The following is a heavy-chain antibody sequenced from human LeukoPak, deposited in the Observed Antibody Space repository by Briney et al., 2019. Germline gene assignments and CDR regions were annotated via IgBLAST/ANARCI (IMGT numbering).Heavy chain of an antibody. V-gene: IGHV4-4*07. D-gene: IGHD3-22*01. J-gene: IGHJ4*02. CDR2: IHTSGST. CDR3: ARDRYYYDSSGYSLDY. Sequence: SETLSLTCTVSGVSISSYYWSWIRQPAGKGLEWIGRIHTSGSTNYNPSLKSRVTMSVDTSKNQFSLKLSSVTAADTAVYYCARDRYYYDSSGYSLDYWGQGTLVTVSS. CDR1: GVSISSYY.